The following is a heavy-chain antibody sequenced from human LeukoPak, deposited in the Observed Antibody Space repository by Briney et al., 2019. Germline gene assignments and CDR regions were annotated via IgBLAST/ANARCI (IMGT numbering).Heavy chain of an antibody. Sequence: GGSLRLSCAASGFTFSSYSMNWVRQAPGKGLEWVSSISSSSSYIYYADSVKGRFTISRDNSKNTLYLHMNSLRDEDTALYYCAGDRAYPNDVFNIWGQGTMITVS. J-gene: IGHJ3*02. D-gene: IGHD2-21*01. CDR1: GFTFSSYS. V-gene: IGHV3-21*04. CDR2: ISSSSSYI. CDR3: AGDRAYPNDVFNI.